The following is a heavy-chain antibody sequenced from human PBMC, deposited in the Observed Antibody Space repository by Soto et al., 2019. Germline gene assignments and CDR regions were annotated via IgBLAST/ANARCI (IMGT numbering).Heavy chain of an antibody. CDR3: AATLLGY. Sequence: EVQLVESGGGLVQPGGSLRLSCATSGFTVSSNYMSWVRQATGKGLEWVSVIYSGGSTYYADSVKGRFTITRHNSKNTLYLHMNSLRAEATAVYYCAATLLGYWGQGTLVTVSS. V-gene: IGHV3-53*04. D-gene: IGHD5-12*01. CDR2: IYSGGST. CDR1: GFTVSSNY. J-gene: IGHJ4*02.